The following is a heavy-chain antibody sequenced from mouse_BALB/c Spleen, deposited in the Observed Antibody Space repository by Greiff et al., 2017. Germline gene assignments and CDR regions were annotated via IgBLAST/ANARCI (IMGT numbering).Heavy chain of an antibody. CDR3: ARYSYEGYYFYAMDY. D-gene: IGHD2-3*01. CDR1: GDSITSGY. CDR2: ISYSGST. J-gene: IGHJ4*01. Sequence: EVQLQESGPSLVKPSQTLSLTCSVTGDSITSGYWNWIRKFPGNKLEYMGYISYSGSTYYNPSLKSRISITRDTSKNQYYLQLNSVTTEDTATYYCARYSYEGYYFYAMDYWGQGTSVTVSS. V-gene: IGHV3-8*02.